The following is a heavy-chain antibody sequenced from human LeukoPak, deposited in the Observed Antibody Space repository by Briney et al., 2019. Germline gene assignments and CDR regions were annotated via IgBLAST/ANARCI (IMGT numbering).Heavy chain of an antibody. CDR2: IYSGGSA. Sequence: GGSLRLSCAASGFTVSSNYMSWVRQAPGKGLEWVSVIYSGGSAYYADSVKGRFTISRDNSKNTLYLQMNSLRAEDTAVYYCARGYDFWSGYSPYLDYWGQGTLVTVSS. V-gene: IGHV3-66*01. CDR1: GFTVSSNY. CDR3: ARGYDFWSGYSPYLDY. D-gene: IGHD3-3*01. J-gene: IGHJ4*02.